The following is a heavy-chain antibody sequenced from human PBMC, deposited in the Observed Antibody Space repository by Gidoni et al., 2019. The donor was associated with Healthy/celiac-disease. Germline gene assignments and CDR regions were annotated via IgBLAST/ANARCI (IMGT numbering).Heavy chain of an antibody. V-gene: IGHV5-51*01. D-gene: IGHD4-4*01. CDR1: GYSFTNYW. Sequence: EVQLVQSGAEVKKPGESLKISCMGSGYSFTNYWIGWVRQMPGKGLEWMGIIYPGDSDTRYSPSFQGQVTISADRSISTAYLQWSSLKASDTAMYYCTRHRDDYNLRAFDIWSQGTMVTVSS. CDR2: IYPGDSDT. J-gene: IGHJ3*02. CDR3: TRHRDDYNLRAFDI.